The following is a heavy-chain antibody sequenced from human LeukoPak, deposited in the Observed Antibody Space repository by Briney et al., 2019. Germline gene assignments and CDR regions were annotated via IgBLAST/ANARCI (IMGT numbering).Heavy chain of an antibody. CDR3: AKDGFDYYDSSGYYYFDD. D-gene: IGHD3-22*01. J-gene: IGHJ4*02. Sequence: GGSLRLSCAASGFMFSNHAMSWVRQAPGKGLEWVSGISTRGGGIYYAESVKGRFTISRDNSKNTLYLQMKSLRAEDTAVYYCAKDGFDYYDSSGYYYFDDWGQGTLVTVFS. CDR2: ISTRGGGI. CDR1: GFMFSNHA. V-gene: IGHV3-23*01.